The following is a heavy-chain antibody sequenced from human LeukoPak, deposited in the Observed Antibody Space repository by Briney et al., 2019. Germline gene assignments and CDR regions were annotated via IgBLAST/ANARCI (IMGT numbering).Heavy chain of an antibody. D-gene: IGHD3-10*01. CDR3: ARDLSFGESDY. CDR1: GGSISSYY. Sequence: PSETLSLTCTVSGGSISSYYWSWIRQPPGKGLEWIGYIYYSGSTNYNPSLKSRVTISVDTSKNQFSLKLSSVTAADTAVYYCARDLSFGESDYWGQGTLVTVSS. V-gene: IGHV4-59*01. J-gene: IGHJ4*02. CDR2: IYYSGST.